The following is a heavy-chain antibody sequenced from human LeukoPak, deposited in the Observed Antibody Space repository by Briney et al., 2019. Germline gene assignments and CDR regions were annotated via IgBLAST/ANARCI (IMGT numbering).Heavy chain of an antibody. Sequence: SETLSLTCAVYGGSFSGYYWSWIRQPPGKGLEWIGEINHSGSTNYNPSLKSRVPISVDTSKNQFSLKLSSVTAADTAVYYCYGDSSLFDYWGQGTLVTVSS. CDR3: YGDSSLFDY. J-gene: IGHJ4*02. CDR1: GGSFSGYY. D-gene: IGHD4-17*01. CDR2: INHSGST. V-gene: IGHV4-34*01.